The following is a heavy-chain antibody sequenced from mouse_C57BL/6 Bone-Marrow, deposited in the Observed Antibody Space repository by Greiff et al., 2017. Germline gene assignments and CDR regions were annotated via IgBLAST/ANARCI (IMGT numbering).Heavy chain of an antibody. D-gene: IGHD2-4*01. CDR3: ARDGDYNWYFDV. CDR2: ISYDGSN. CDR1: GYSITSGYY. J-gene: IGHJ1*03. V-gene: IGHV3-6*01. Sequence: VQLKESGPGLVKPSQSLSLTCSVTGYSITSGYYWNWIRQFPGNKLEWMGYISYDGSNNYNPSLKNRISITRDTSKNQFFLTLNSVTTEDTATYYCARDGDYNWYFDVWGTETTVTVSP.